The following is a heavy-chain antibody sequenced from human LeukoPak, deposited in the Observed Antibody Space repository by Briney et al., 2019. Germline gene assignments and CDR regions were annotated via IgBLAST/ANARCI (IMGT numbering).Heavy chain of an antibody. V-gene: IGHV3-11*04. D-gene: IGHD6-19*01. J-gene: IGHJ4*02. CDR1: GFPFSDRY. CDR3: VTESGWLFDF. Sequence: GGSLRLSCAAAGFPFSDRYMSWIRQAPGKGMEWVAYISPNGDNIHYADSVKGRFAISRDNAKNSLFLQVNSLRAEDTAVYYCVTESGWLFDFWGQGTLVTVSS. CDR2: ISPNGDNI.